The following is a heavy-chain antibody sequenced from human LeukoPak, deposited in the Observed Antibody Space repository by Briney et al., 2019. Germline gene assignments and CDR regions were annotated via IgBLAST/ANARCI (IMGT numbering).Heavy chain of an antibody. CDR3: ARSARLMKGVVEVTALDD. CDR2: LSSSGRAF. D-gene: IGHD3-3*01. J-gene: IGHJ4*02. Sequence: GGSLTLSCEDSGFTFRSYEMIWVRQAPGKGLERIAYLSSSGRAFSYADSVKGRFTIARDNAKNSVYLEMNSLRADDTAVYYCARSARLMKGVVEVTALDDWGQGTLVTVSS. V-gene: IGHV3-48*03. CDR1: GFTFRSYE.